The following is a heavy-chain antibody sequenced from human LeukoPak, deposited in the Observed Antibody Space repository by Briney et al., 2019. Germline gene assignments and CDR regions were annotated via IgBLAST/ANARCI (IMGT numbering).Heavy chain of an antibody. Sequence: SETLSLTCAVSGGSISSSNWWSWVRQPPGKGLEWIGEIYHSGSTNYNPSLKSRVTISVDTSKNQFSLKLSSVTAADTAVYYCATRRGYGSGTRTLDYWGQGTLVTVSS. D-gene: IGHD3-10*01. CDR2: IYHSGST. CDR1: GGSISSSNW. CDR3: ATRRGYGSGTRTLDY. V-gene: IGHV4-4*02. J-gene: IGHJ4*02.